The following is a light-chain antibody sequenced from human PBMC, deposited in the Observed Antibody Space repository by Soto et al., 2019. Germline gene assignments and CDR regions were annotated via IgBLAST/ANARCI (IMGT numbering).Light chain of an antibody. CDR1: QSVNIN. Sequence: EIAMTQSPVTLSASPGERVTLSCRASQSVNINLAWYQQRPGQAPRVLIYGASNRASGIPDRFSGSGSGTDFTLTIGSLEPDDFALYYCQQYKDWPPLTFGGGTRVEIK. CDR3: QQYKDWPPLT. J-gene: IGKJ4*01. V-gene: IGKV3D-15*01. CDR2: GAS.